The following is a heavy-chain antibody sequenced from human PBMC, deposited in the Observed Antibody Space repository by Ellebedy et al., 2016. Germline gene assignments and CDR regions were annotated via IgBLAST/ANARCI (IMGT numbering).Heavy chain of an antibody. CDR3: VKDPKHNVEFTAYSLSNWFDS. D-gene: IGHD2-21*01. J-gene: IGHJ5*01. CDR2: ILYDGSNT. Sequence: GESLKISCAASGFTLSNYGMHWVRQAPGKGLEWVAAILYDGSNTFYRDSVKGRFTVSRDNSKNTVYLQMNSLRAEDTALYYCVKDPKHNVEFTAYSLSNWFDSWGQGTLVTVSS. CDR1: GFTLSNYG. V-gene: IGHV3-30*18.